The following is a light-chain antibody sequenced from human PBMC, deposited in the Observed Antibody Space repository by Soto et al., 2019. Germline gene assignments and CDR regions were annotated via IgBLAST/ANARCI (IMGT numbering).Light chain of an antibody. V-gene: IGKV3D-15*01. Sequence: EIVLTQSPGTLSLSPGERATLSCRARQLVNIHLAWYQQKPGQAPRLLIYGASARATGIPAKFSGSGSGTEFTLTISSLQSEYFAVYYCQQYNKWPRTFGQGTKVDIK. CDR2: GAS. CDR1: QLVNIH. J-gene: IGKJ1*01. CDR3: QQYNKWPRT.